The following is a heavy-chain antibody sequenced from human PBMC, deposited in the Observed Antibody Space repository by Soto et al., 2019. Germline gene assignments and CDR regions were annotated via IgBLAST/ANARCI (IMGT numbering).Heavy chain of an antibody. Sequence: ASVKVSCKASGGTFSSYAISWVRQAPGQGLEWMGGIIPIFGTANYAQKFQGRVTITADKSTSTAYMELSSLRSEDTAVYYCARGDGIQLWFSGVDWGQGTLVTVSS. V-gene: IGHV1-69*06. D-gene: IGHD5-18*01. CDR2: IIPIFGTA. CDR3: ARGDGIQLWFSGVD. J-gene: IGHJ4*02. CDR1: GGTFSSYA.